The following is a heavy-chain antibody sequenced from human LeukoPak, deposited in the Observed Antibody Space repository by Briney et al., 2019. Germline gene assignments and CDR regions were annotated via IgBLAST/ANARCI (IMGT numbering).Heavy chain of an antibody. CDR1: GYSFTSYW. V-gene: IGHV5-10-1*01. J-gene: IGHJ4*02. CDR2: IDPSDSYT. D-gene: IGHD3-10*01. Sequence: GESLQISCKGSGYSFTSYWISWVRQMPGKGLAWMGRIDPSDSYTTYSPSFQGHVTISADESISTAYLLWSSLKASDTAMYYCARHPHRITMVRGVISPALVDYWGQATLVTVSS. CDR3: ARHPHRITMVRGVISPALVDY.